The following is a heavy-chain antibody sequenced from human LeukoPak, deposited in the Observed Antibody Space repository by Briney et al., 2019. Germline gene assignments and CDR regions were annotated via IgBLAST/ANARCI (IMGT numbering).Heavy chain of an antibody. CDR1: GGSFSGYY. Sequence: SETLSLTCAVSGGSFSGYYWSWIRQPPGKGLEWIGEINHSGSTNYNPSLKSRVTISVDTSKNQFSLKLSSVTAADTAVYYCARRTTYIGWRPSESPSCFDYWGQGTLVTVSS. CDR2: INHSGST. CDR3: ARRTTYIGWRPSESPSCFDY. J-gene: IGHJ4*02. V-gene: IGHV4-34*01. D-gene: IGHD2-21*02.